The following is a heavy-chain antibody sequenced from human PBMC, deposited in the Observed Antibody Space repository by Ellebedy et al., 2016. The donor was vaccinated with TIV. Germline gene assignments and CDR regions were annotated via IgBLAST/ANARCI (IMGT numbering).Heavy chain of an antibody. Sequence: PGGSLRLSCAASGFTFSSSGMHWVRPAPGKGLEWVAVIWYDAFNKYYADSVKGRFTISRDNSKNTLYLQMDSLRAEDTAVNYCVRDLQRSYFDWGQGTLVTVSS. D-gene: IGHD1-26*01. CDR3: VRDLQRSYFD. CDR1: GFTFSSSG. V-gene: IGHV3-33*01. CDR2: IWYDAFNK. J-gene: IGHJ4*02.